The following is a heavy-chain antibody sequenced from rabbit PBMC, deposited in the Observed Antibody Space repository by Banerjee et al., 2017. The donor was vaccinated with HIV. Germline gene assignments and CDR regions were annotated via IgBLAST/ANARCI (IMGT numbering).Heavy chain of an antibody. Sequence: QQQLEETGGGLVQPGGSLKLSCTASGFDLSNYYIQWVRQAPGKGLEWIAYIYGGYSGSTYYASWAKGRFTISKTSSTTVTLQMTSLTAADTATYFCARRYWNAFDPWGPGTLVTVS. CDR3: ARRYWNAFDP. CDR1: GFDLSNYY. CDR2: IYGGYSGST. V-gene: IGHV1S45*01. J-gene: IGHJ2*01.